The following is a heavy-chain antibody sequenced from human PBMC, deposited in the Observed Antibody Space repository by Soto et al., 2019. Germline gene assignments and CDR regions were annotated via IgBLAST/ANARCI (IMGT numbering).Heavy chain of an antibody. CDR1: GFTFSSYS. V-gene: IGHV3-21*01. CDR3: ARDRNEILSSLGY. J-gene: IGHJ4*02. D-gene: IGHD1-1*01. Sequence: EVQLVESGGGLVKPGGSLRLSCAASGFTFSSYSMNWVRQAPGKGLEWVSSISSSSSYIYYADSVKGRFTISRDNAKNSLYLQMNSLRAEVTAVYYCARDRNEILSSLGYWGQGTLVTVSS. CDR2: ISSSSSYI.